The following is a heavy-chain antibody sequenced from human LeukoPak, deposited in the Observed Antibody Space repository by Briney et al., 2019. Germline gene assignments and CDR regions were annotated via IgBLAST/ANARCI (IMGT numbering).Heavy chain of an antibody. J-gene: IGHJ3*02. CDR3: AKDTRGSGRGAFDI. CDR1: GFIFRDYV. CDR2: IWRTGDWT. Sequence: GGSLRLSCTASGFIFRDYVMSWVRQAPGKGPEWVAAIWRTGDWTHYVDSVKGRFTISRDNSKNTLYLQMNSLRAEDMALYYCAKDTRGSGRGAFDIWGQGTMVTVSS. V-gene: IGHV3-23*01. D-gene: IGHD1-26*01.